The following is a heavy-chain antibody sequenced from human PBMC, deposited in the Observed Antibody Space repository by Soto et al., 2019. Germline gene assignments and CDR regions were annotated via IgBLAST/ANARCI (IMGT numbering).Heavy chain of an antibody. V-gene: IGHV3-9*01. D-gene: IGHD6-6*01. J-gene: IGHJ4*02. CDR1: GFTFDDYA. Sequence: EVQLVESGGGLVQPGRSLRLSCAASGFTFDDYAMHWVRQAPGKGLEWVSGISWNSGSIGYADSVKGRFTISRDNAKNSLSLQMNSLRAEDTALYYCAKDTYSSSSNYFDYWGQGTLVTVSS. CDR2: ISWNSGSI. CDR3: AKDTYSSSSNYFDY.